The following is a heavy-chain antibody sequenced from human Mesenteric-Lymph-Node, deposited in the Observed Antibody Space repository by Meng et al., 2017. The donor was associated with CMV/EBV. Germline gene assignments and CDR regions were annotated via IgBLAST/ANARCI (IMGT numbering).Heavy chain of an antibody. CDR1: GFTFSDYY. Sequence: GGSLRLSCVASGFTFSDYYMSWIRQAPGKGLEWVSYISSSGSMIYYADSVKGRFTISRDNAKNSLYLQMNSLRAEDTAVYYFSRDRGGVAVPGTLRYYYYYGMDVWGQGTTVTVS. D-gene: IGHD6-19*01. CDR3: SRDRGGVAVPGTLRYYYYYGMDV. V-gene: IGHV3-11*01. J-gene: IGHJ6*02. CDR2: ISSSGSMI.